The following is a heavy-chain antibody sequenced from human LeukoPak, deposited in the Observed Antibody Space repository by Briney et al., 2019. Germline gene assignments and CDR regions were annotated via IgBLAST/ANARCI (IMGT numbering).Heavy chain of an antibody. CDR2: INPNSAAT. V-gene: IGHV1-2*02. CDR1: GYTFTGNY. J-gene: IGHJ4*02. D-gene: IGHD3-22*01. CDR3: ARFGISGYDY. Sequence: ASVKVSCKASGYTFTGNYLHWVRQAPGQGLEWMGWINPNSAATKCAQKFQDRVTMTRDTSISTAYMELSRLQSDDTAVYYCARFGISGYDYWGQGTLATVSS.